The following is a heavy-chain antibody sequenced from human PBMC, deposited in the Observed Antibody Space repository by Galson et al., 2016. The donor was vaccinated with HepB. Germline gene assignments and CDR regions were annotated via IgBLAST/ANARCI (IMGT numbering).Heavy chain of an antibody. CDR3: SRDRGYSGWSYFDD. CDR1: AFTFRSFW. D-gene: IGHD6-19*01. V-gene: IGHV3-7*03. J-gene: IGHJ4*02. Sequence: SLRLSCAASAFTFRSFWMSWVRQAPGKGLEWVANIKQDGTEKYYMDSVKGRFTISRDNAKNSLYLQMNSLRADDTAVYYCSRDRGYSGWSYFDDWGQGTLVTVSS. CDR2: IKQDGTEK.